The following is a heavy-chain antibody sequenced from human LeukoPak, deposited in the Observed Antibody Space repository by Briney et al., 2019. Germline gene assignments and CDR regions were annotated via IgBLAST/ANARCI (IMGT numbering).Heavy chain of an antibody. D-gene: IGHD2-21*01. Sequence: SQTLSLTCTVSGGSISSGSYYWSWIRQPAGKGLEWIGRIYTSGSTNYNPSLKSRVTISVDTSKNQFSLKLSSVTAADTAVYYCAREVRGGGKFDYWGQGTLVTVSS. J-gene: IGHJ4*02. V-gene: IGHV4-61*02. CDR2: IYTSGST. CDR1: GGSISSGSYY. CDR3: AREVRGGGKFDY.